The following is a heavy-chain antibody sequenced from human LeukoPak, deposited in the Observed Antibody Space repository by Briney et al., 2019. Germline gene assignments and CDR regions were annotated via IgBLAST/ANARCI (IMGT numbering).Heavy chain of an antibody. J-gene: IGHJ4*02. CDR3: ARDRRDGYNQGGFDY. D-gene: IGHD5-24*01. Sequence: PSQTLSLTCTVSGGSISSYYWSWIRQPPGKGLEWIGYIYYSGSTNYNPSLKSRVTISVDTSKNQFSLELSSVTAADTAVYYCARDRRDGYNQGGFDYWGQGTLVTVSS. V-gene: IGHV4-59*01. CDR2: IYYSGST. CDR1: GGSISSYY.